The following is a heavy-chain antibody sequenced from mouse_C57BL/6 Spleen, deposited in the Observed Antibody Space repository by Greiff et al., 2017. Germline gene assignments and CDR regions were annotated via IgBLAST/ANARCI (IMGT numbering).Heavy chain of an antibody. CDR3: TRKVYYFDY. Sequence: QVQLQQSGAELVRPGASVTLSCKASGYTFTDYEMHWVKQTPVHGLEWIGAIDPETGGTAYNQKFKGKAILTADKSSSTAYMELRSLTSEDSAGYYCTRKVYYFDYWGQGTTLTVSS. V-gene: IGHV1-15*01. CDR1: GYTFTDYE. CDR2: IDPETGGT. J-gene: IGHJ2*01.